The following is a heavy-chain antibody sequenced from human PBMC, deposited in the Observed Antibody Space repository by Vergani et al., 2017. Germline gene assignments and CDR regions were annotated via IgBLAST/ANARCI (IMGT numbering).Heavy chain of an antibody. Sequence: QVQLQESGPGLVKPSETLSLTCTVSGGSISSYYWSWIRQPPGKGLEWIGYIYYSGSTNYNPSLKSRVTISVDTSKNQFSRKLSSVTAADTAVYYCARDHLGSGWPYNWFDPWGQGTLVTVSS. CDR1: GGSISSYY. CDR2: IYYSGST. CDR3: ARDHLGSGWPYNWFDP. D-gene: IGHD6-19*01. V-gene: IGHV4-59*01. J-gene: IGHJ5*02.